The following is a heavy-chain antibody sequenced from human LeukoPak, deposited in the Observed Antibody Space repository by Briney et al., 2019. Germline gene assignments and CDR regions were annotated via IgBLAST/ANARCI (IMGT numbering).Heavy chain of an antibody. CDR1: GFTLSSYA. V-gene: IGHV3-23*01. CDR2: IYENGGTT. J-gene: IGHJ4*02. D-gene: IGHD2-21*01. CDR3: AKDFRIGYSAHFDY. Sequence: GGSLRLSCAASGFTLSSYAMSWVRQAPGKGLEWVSGIYENGGTTYYADSVKGRFSISRDNSKNTLYLQMDSLRGGDTAVYYCAKDFRIGYSAHFDYWGQGALVTVSS.